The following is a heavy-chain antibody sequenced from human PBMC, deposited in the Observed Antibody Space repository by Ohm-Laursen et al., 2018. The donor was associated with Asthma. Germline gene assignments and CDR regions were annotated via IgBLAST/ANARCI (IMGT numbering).Heavy chain of an antibody. J-gene: IGHJ4*02. V-gene: IGHV3-30*03. CDR2: ISYDGSNK. Sequence: SLRLSCAASGFTFSSYGMHWVRQAPGKGLEWVAVISYDGSNKYYADSVKGRFTISRDNSKNTLYLQMNSLRAEDTAVYYCARERYDSSGYYFDYWGQGTLVTVSS. CDR1: GFTFSSYG. D-gene: IGHD3-22*01. CDR3: ARERYDSSGYYFDY.